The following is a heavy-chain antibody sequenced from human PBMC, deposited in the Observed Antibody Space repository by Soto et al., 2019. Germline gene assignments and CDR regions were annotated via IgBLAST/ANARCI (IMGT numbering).Heavy chain of an antibody. D-gene: IGHD2-15*01. CDR2: IIPIFGTA. CDR1: GGTFSSYA. Sequence: ASVKRSCKASGGTFSSYAISWVRQAPGQGLEWRGGIIPIFGTANYAQKFQGRVTITADESTSTAYMELSSLRSEDTAVYYCARSEVDCSGGCCYHRYAFDIWG. J-gene: IGHJ3*02. V-gene: IGHV1-69*13. CDR3: ARSEVDCSGGCCYHRYAFDI.